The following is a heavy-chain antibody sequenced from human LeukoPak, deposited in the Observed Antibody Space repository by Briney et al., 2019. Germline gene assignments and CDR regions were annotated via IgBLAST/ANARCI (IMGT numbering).Heavy chain of an antibody. D-gene: IGHD4/OR15-4a*01. V-gene: IGHV3-66*01. Sequence: GGSLRLSCAASGLTVSSNYMSWVRQAPGRGLEWVSVIYSGGNTYYADSVKGRFTISRDNSKNTLYLQMNSLRAEDTAVYHCAKGRTNDYGEPYTFDIWGQGTMVTVSS. J-gene: IGHJ3*02. CDR3: AKGRTNDYGEPYTFDI. CDR1: GLTVSSNY. CDR2: IYSGGNT.